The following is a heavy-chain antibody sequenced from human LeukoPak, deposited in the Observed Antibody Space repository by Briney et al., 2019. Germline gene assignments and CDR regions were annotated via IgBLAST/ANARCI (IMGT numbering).Heavy chain of an antibody. CDR3: ARGGAVERYCSSTSCYWVDAFDI. CDR1: GYSFTSYW. V-gene: IGHV5-10-1*01. CDR2: IDPSDSYT. D-gene: IGHD2-2*01. Sequence: HGESLKISCKGPGYSFTSYWISWVRQMPGKGLEWMGRIDPSDSYTNYSPSFQGHVTISADKPISTAYLQWSSLKASDTAMYYCARGGAVERYCSSTSCYWVDAFDIWGQGTMVTVSS. J-gene: IGHJ3*02.